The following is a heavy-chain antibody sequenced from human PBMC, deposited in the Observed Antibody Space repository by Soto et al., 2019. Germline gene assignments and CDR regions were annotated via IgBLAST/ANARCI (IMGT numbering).Heavy chain of an antibody. J-gene: IGHJ6*02. V-gene: IGHV3-23*01. CDR3: AKSGYCSSTSCWGYYYYGMDV. CDR2: ISGSGGST. D-gene: IGHD2-2*01. Sequence: GGSLRLSCAASGFTFSSYAMSWVRQAPGKGLEWVSAISGSGGSTYYADSVKGRFTIPRDNSKNTLYLQMNSLRAEDTAVYYCAKSGYCSSTSCWGYYYYGMDVWGQGTTVTVSS. CDR1: GFTFSSYA.